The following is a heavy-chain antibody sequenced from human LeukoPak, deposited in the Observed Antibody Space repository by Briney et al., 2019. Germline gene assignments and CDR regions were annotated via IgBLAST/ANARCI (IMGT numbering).Heavy chain of an antibody. D-gene: IGHD1-1*01. Sequence: GSLRLSCAASGFTFSSYGMHWVRPAPGKGLEWVAFIRYDGSNKYYADSVKGRFTISRDNSKNTLYLQMNSLRAEDTAVYYCAKTTGAPTPYDYWGQGTLVTVSS. J-gene: IGHJ4*02. CDR1: GFTFSSYG. V-gene: IGHV3-30*02. CDR2: IRYDGSNK. CDR3: AKTTGAPTPYDY.